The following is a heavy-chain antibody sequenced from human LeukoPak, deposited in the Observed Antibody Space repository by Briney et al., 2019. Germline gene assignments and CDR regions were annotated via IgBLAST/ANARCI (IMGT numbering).Heavy chain of an antibody. Sequence: GGSLRLSCAASGFPFSTYTMNWVRQAPGKGLEWVSSISSSSSYIYYADSVKGRFTISRDNSKNTLYLQMNSLRAEDTAVYYCAKEGFVAVPGPYYFDYWGQGTLVTVSS. D-gene: IGHD2-2*01. J-gene: IGHJ4*02. V-gene: IGHV3-21*04. CDR2: ISSSSSYI. CDR3: AKEGFVAVPGPYYFDY. CDR1: GFPFSTYT.